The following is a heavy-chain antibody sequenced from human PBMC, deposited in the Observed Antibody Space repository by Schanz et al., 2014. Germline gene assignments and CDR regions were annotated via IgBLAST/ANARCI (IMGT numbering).Heavy chain of an antibody. J-gene: IGHJ4*02. CDR3: ARIGGSVFDY. D-gene: IGHD3-10*01. Sequence: VQLLESGGGLVQPGGSLRLSCAASGITFSSHSFNWVRQAPGKGLEYVSAISHDGYSTYYADSVKGRFTISRDNAKNTLYLQMNTLRAEDTAVYYCARIGGSVFDYWAQGTLVAVSS. V-gene: IGHV3-64*04. CDR2: ISHDGYST. CDR1: GITFSSHS.